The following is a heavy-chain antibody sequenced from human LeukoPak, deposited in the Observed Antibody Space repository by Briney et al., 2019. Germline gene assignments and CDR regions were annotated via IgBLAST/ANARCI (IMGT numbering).Heavy chain of an antibody. Sequence: GGALRLSCAASGFTFSNHAMHWVRQAPGKGLEGVAVILYDGSNRYYADSVNGLFTISRDNSKNMLYLQMNSLRLEDTAVYYCARAKYDLWSGYYAGGFDYWGQGNVVTVAS. V-gene: IGHV3-30*04. CDR2: ILYDGSNR. CDR3: ARAKYDLWSGYYAGGFDY. D-gene: IGHD3-3*01. CDR1: GFTFSNHA. J-gene: IGHJ4*02.